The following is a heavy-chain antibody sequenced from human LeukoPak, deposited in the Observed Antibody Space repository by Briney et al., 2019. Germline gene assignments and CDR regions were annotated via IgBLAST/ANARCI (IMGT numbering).Heavy chain of an antibody. J-gene: IGHJ4*02. CDR2: IYHCGST. D-gene: IGHD2-15*01. Sequence: PSETLSCTSAGYGGSCSGYYWSWLRPPPVPWLVWIGDIYHCGSTNYNPSLKSRVTISVDTSKNQFSLKLSSVTAADTGVYYCARRAGRGSGYSSGYVYYFDYWGQGTLVTVSS. CDR1: GGSCSGYY. CDR3: ARRAGRGSGYSSGYVYYFDY. V-gene: IGHV4-34*01.